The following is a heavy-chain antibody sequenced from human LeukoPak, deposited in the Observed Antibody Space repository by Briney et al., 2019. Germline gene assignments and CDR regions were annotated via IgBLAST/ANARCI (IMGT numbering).Heavy chain of an antibody. V-gene: IGHV4-34*01. Sequence: PSETLSLTCAVYGGSFNGYYWSWIRQPPGKGLEGIGEINHSGSTNYNPSLKSRVTISVDTSKNQFYLKLSSVTAADTAVYYCARVVPGFDDFEIWGQGTMVTVSS. D-gene: IGHD2-2*01. CDR1: GGSFNGYY. CDR2: INHSGST. CDR3: ARVVPGFDDFEI. J-gene: IGHJ3*02.